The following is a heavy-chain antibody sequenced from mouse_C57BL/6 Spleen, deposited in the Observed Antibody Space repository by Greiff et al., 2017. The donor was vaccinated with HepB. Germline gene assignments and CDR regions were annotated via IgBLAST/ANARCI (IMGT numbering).Heavy chain of an antibody. CDR1: GFTFSDYY. Sequence: EVKLMESEGGLVQPGSSMKLSCTASGFTFSDYYMAWVRQVPEKGLEWVANINYDGSSTYYLDSLKSRFIISRDNAKNILYLQMSSLKSEDTATYYCARGDYYYGSSYWYFDVWGTGTTVTVSS. CDR3: ARGDYYYGSSYWYFDV. J-gene: IGHJ1*03. V-gene: IGHV5-16*01. D-gene: IGHD1-1*01. CDR2: INYDGSST.